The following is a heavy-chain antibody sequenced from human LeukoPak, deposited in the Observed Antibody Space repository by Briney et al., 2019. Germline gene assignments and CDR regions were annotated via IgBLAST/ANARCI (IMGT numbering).Heavy chain of an antibody. CDR3: ARDSTFGYYYYGMDV. Sequence: GGSLRLSCAASGFTFSSYWMNWVRQAPGKGLEWVANIKEDGSEKYYVDSEKGRFTISRDNAKNSLYLQMNSLRAEDTAVYYCARDSTFGYYYYGMDVWGQGTTVTVSS. D-gene: IGHD3-10*02. CDR1: GFTFSSYW. CDR2: IKEDGSEK. J-gene: IGHJ6*02. V-gene: IGHV3-7*01.